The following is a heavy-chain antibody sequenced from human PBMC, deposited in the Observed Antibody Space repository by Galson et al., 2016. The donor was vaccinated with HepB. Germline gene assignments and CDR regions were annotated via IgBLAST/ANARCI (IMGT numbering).Heavy chain of an antibody. J-gene: IGHJ4*02. Sequence: SLRLSCAASGFTFWSYGISWFRQAPGKGLEWVSSISGSGTTDYGDTVKGRFTISRDNPKNMAHHQMNSLRAEDTAVYYCAKDIDFWSGPGHDYWGQGTLVTVSS. CDR3: AKDIDFWSGPGHDY. D-gene: IGHD3-3*01. CDR1: GFTFWSYG. CDR2: ISGSGTT. V-gene: IGHV3-23*01.